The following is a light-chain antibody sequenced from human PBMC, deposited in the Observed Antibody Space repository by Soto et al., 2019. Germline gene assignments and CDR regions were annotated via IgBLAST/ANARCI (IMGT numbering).Light chain of an antibody. CDR3: QHYNSYSEA. CDR2: KAS. Sequence: DIPMTQSPSTLSGSVGDRVTITCRASQTISSWLAWYQQKPGKAPKLLIYKASTLKIGVPSRFSGSGSGTEFTLTISSLQPDDFAPYYCQHYNSYSEAFGQGTKVELK. V-gene: IGKV1-5*03. J-gene: IGKJ1*01. CDR1: QTISSW.